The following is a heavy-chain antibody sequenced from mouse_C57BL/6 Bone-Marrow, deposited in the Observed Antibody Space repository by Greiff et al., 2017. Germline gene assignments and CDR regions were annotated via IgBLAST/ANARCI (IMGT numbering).Heavy chain of an antibody. V-gene: IGHV14-3*01. CDR3: ARGYYDYGWGFAY. CDR2: IDPANGNT. D-gene: IGHD2-4*01. Sequence: EVQLQQSVAELVRPGASVKLSCTASGFNIKNTYMHWVKQRPEQGLEWIGRIDPANGNTKYAPKFQGKAIITADTSSNTAYLQRSSLTSEDTAIYYCARGYYDYGWGFAYWGQGTLVTVSA. CDR1: GFNIKNTY. J-gene: IGHJ3*01.